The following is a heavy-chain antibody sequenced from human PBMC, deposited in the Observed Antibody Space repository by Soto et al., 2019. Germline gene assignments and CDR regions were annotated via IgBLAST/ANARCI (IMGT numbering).Heavy chain of an antibody. Sequence: SETLSLTCTVSGGSISSSSYYWGWIRQPPGKGLEWIGSIYYSGSTYYNPSLKSRVTISVDTSKNQFSLKLSSVTAADTAVYYCARESDPPNWGQGTLVTVSS. V-gene: IGHV4-39*07. CDR3: ARESDPPN. CDR1: GGSISSSSYY. J-gene: IGHJ4*02. CDR2: IYYSGST.